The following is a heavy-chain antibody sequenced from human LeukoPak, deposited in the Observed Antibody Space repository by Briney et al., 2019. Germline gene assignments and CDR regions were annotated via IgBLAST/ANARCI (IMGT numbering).Heavy chain of an antibody. V-gene: IGHV1-69*13. Sequence: SVKVSCKASGGTFSSYAISWVRQAPGQGLEWMGGIIPIFGTANYAQKFQGRVTITADESTSTAYMELSSLRSEDTAVYYCAMGITIFGVVIIPVFDYWGQGTLVTVSS. CDR3: AMGITIFGVVIIPVFDY. CDR1: GGTFSSYA. J-gene: IGHJ4*02. CDR2: IIPIFGTA. D-gene: IGHD3-3*01.